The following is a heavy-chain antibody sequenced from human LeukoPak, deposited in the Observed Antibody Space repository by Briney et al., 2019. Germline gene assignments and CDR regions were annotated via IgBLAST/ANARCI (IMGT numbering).Heavy chain of an antibody. Sequence: GGSLRLSCAASGFTFSTDSMNWVRQAPGKGLEWVSYISSGSITIYYADSVKGRFTISSDNAKNSLYLQMNSLRAEDTAVYYCARDLPVVTFDYWGQGTLVTVSS. D-gene: IGHD4-23*01. J-gene: IGHJ4*02. V-gene: IGHV3-48*01. CDR2: ISSGSITI. CDR3: ARDLPVVTFDY. CDR1: GFTFSTDS.